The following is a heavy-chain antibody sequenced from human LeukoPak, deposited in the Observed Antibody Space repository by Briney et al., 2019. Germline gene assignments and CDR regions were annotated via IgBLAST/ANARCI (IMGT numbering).Heavy chain of an antibody. V-gene: IGHV1-2*06. CDR1: GYTFTGYY. J-gene: IGHJ5*02. CDR2: INPNSGGT. Sequence: GASVKVSCKASGYTFTGYYMHWVRQAPGQGLEWMGRINPNSGGTNYAQKFQGRVTMTRDTSISTAYMELSRLRSDDTAVYYCARVEEDFWSGYYWFDPWGQGTLVTVSS. D-gene: IGHD3-3*01. CDR3: ARVEEDFWSGYYWFDP.